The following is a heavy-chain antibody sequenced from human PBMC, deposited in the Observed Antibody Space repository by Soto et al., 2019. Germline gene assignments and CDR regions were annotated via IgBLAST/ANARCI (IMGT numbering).Heavy chain of an antibody. CDR2: TYYRSKWCN. J-gene: IGHJ3*02. CDR3: ASDSSPPRRAESSVAFDI. Sequence: KQSQTLSLTCAISGDSVSSNSAAWNWIRQSPSRGLEWLGRTYYRSKWCNDYAVSVKSRITINPDTSKNQFSLQLNSVTPEDTAVYYCASDSSPPRRAESSVAFDIWGQGTMVTVSS. CDR1: GDSVSSNSAA. D-gene: IGHD3-16*02. V-gene: IGHV6-1*01.